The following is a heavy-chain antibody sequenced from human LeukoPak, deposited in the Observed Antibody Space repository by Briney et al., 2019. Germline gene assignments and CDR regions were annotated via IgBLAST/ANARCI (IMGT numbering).Heavy chain of an antibody. D-gene: IGHD3-10*01. CDR3: ARRYGSGSYSAFDI. CDR2: IIPILGTA. V-gene: IGHV1-69*05. Sequence: ASVKVSCKASGGTFSSYAISWVRQAPGQGLEWMGGIIPILGTANYAQKFQGRVTITTDESTSTAYMELSSLRSEDTAVYYCARRYGSGSYSAFDIWGQGTMVTVSS. J-gene: IGHJ3*02. CDR1: GGTFSSYA.